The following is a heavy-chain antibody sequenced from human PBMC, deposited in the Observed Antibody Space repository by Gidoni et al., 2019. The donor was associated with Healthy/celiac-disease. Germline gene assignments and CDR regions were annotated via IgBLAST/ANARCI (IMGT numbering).Heavy chain of an antibody. Sequence: QVQLQESGPGLVKPSQTLSLTCTVSGGPISSGGYYWSWIRQHPGKGLEWIGYIYYSGSTYYNPSLKSRVTISVDTSKNQFSLKLSSVTAADTAVYYCARGEVVSNLFQHWGQGTLVTVSS. J-gene: IGHJ1*01. V-gene: IGHV4-31*03. CDR2: IYYSGST. CDR1: GGPISSGGYY. CDR3: ARGEVVSNLFQH. D-gene: IGHD2-21*01.